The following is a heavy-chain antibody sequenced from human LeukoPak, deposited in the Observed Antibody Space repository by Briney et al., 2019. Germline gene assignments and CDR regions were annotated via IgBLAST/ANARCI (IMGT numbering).Heavy chain of an antibody. CDR3: ARELHCSSTSCQKDYGGNSGRDAFDI. D-gene: IGHD2-2*01. CDR2: ISAYNGNT. Sequence: ASMKVSCKASGYTFTSYGISWVRQAPGQGLEWMGWISAYNGNTNYAQKLQGRVTMTTDTSTSTAYMELRSLRSDDTAVYYCARELHCSSTSCQKDYGGNSGRDAFDIWGQGTMVTVSS. CDR1: GYTFTSYG. V-gene: IGHV1-18*01. J-gene: IGHJ3*02.